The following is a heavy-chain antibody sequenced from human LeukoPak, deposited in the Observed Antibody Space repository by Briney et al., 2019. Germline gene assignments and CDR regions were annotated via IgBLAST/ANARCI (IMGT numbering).Heavy chain of an antibody. V-gene: IGHV3-49*04. Sequence: PGRSLRLSCTASGFTFGDYAMSWVRQAPGKGLEWVGFIRSKAYGGTTEYAASVKGRFTISRDGSKSIAYLQMNSLKTEDTAVYYCTRGLRDIVVVVAATRPYYFDYWGQGTLVTVSS. D-gene: IGHD2-15*01. CDR1: GFTFGDYA. J-gene: IGHJ4*02. CDR2: IRSKAYGGTT. CDR3: TRGLRDIVVVVAATRPYYFDY.